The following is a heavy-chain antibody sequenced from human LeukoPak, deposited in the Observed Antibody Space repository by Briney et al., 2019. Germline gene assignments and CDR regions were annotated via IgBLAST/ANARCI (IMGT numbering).Heavy chain of an antibody. Sequence: ASVKVSCKASGYTFTSYGISWVRQAPGQGLEWMGWISAYNGNTNYAQKLQGRVTMTTDTSTSTAYMELRSLRSDDTAVYYCARALFRGVVPAALGYWGRGTLVTVSS. D-gene: IGHD2-2*01. J-gene: IGHJ4*02. CDR2: ISAYNGNT. CDR1: GYTFTSYG. CDR3: ARALFRGVVPAALGY. V-gene: IGHV1-18*04.